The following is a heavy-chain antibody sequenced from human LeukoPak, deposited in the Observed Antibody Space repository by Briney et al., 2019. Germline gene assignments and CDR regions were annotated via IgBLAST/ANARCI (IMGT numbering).Heavy chain of an antibody. CDR1: GGSISSSSYY. D-gene: IGHD4-17*01. J-gene: IGHJ4*02. CDR3: ARVGGDYPSTIDY. Sequence: SETLSLTCTVSGGSISSSSYYWGWIRQPPGKGLEWIGSIYYSGSTHYNPSLKSRVTISVDTSKNQFSLKLSSVTAADTAVYYCARVGGDYPSTIDYWGQGTLVTVSS. CDR2: IYYSGST. V-gene: IGHV4-39*07.